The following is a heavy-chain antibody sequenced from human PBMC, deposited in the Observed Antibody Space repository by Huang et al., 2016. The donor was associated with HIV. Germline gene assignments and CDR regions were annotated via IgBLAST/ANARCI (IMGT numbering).Heavy chain of an antibody. CDR2: ISNEGSTK. Sequence: QVQLVESGGGVVQPGTSLRLSCAASGFTFSKYAMNWVRQAPGKGLEGVSVISNEGSTKYYADAVKGRFTISRDNSKNTVYLQMNSLRAEDTAVYYCARSEPSRYYFDYWGQGTLVTVSS. CDR1: GFTFSKYA. V-gene: IGHV3-30-3*01. CDR3: ARSEPSRYYFDY. J-gene: IGHJ4*02.